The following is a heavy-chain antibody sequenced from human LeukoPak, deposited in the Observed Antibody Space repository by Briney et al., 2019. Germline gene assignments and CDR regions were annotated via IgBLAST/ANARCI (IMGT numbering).Heavy chain of an antibody. D-gene: IGHD2-21*02. J-gene: IGHJ6*03. CDR1: GGYIRSYY. Sequence: SETLSLTCTVSGGYIRSYYWSWTRQPPGKGLEWIGYIYYSGSTNYNPSLKSRVTVSVDTSKNQFSLKVRSVTAADTAVYYCARTYCGGDCRGYYYYYYMDVWGKGTTVTISS. CDR3: ARTYCGGDCRGYYYYYYMDV. CDR2: IYYSGST. V-gene: IGHV4-59*08.